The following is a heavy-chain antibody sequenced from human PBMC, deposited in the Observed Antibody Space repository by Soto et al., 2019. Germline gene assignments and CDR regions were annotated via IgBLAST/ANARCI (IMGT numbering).Heavy chain of an antibody. V-gene: IGHV4-4*07. CDR3: ARDRGYCSGGSCYAEPVDY. CDR2: IYTSGST. J-gene: IGHJ4*02. CDR1: GGSISSYY. Sequence: SETLSLTCTVSGGSISSYYWSWIRQPAGKGLEWIGRIYTSGSTNYNPSLKSRVTMSVDTSKNQFSLKLSSVTAADTAVYYCARDRGYCSGGSCYAEPVDYWGQGTLVTVS. D-gene: IGHD2-15*01.